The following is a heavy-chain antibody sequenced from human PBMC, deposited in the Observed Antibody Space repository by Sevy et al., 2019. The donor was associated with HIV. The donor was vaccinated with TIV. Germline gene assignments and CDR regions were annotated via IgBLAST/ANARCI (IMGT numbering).Heavy chain of an antibody. CDR3: TRGATIYGDYGVDY. CDR2: IRSKTYGGTT. D-gene: IGHD4-17*01. J-gene: IGHJ4*02. V-gene: IGHV3-49*03. CDR1: GFILGDHA. Sequence: GGSLRLSCTASGFILGDHAMNWFRQAPGKGLEWVGFIRSKTYGGTTEYAASVKGRFTISRDDSKSIAYLQMNSLKTEDTAVYYCTRGATIYGDYGVDYWGQGPLVTVSS.